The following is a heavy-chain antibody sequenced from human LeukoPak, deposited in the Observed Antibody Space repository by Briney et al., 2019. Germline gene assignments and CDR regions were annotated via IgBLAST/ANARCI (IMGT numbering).Heavy chain of an antibody. CDR2: IRSKAYGGTT. D-gene: IGHD5-18*01. CDR3: TRGTDTAMVESYYYYYGMDV. J-gene: IGHJ6*02. CDR1: GFTFGDYA. Sequence: GGSLRLSCTASGFTFGDYAMSWFRQAPGKGLEWVGFIRSKAYGGTTEYAASVKGRFTISRDDFKSIAYLQMNSLKTEDTAVYYCTRGTDTAMVESYYYYYGMDVWGQGTTVTVSS. V-gene: IGHV3-49*03.